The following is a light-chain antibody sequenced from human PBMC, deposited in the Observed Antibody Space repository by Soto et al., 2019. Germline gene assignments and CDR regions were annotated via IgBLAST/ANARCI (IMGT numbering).Light chain of an antibody. CDR2: AAS. CDR1: QGISNY. V-gene: IGKV1-27*01. J-gene: IGKJ4*01. CDR3: PTYNSAPPLT. Sequence: DIQMTQSPSSLSASVGDRVTITCRASQGISNYLAWYQQKPGKVPKLLIYAASTLQSGVPSRFSGSGSGTDFTLTISSLQPEDVATYYCPTYNSAPPLTFGGGTKVEIK.